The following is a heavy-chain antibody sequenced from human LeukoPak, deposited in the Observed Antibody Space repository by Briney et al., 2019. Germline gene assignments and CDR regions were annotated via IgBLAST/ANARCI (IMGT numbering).Heavy chain of an antibody. D-gene: IGHD5-18*01. V-gene: IGHV1-3*01. CDR3: ARGELGYSYGYCLDY. J-gene: IGHJ4*02. CDR1: GYTFTSYA. CDR2: INAGNGNT. Sequence: GASVKVSCKASGYTFTSYAMHWVRQAPGQRLEWMGWINAGNGNTKYSQKFQGRVTITRDTSASTAYMELSSLRSEDTAVYYCARGELGYSYGYCLDYWGQGTLVTVSS.